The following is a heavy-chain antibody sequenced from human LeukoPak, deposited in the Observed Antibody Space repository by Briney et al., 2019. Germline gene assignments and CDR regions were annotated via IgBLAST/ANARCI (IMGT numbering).Heavy chain of an antibody. V-gene: IGHV3-48*03. D-gene: IGHD3-10*01. CDR3: ASFILWFGGAIDY. J-gene: IGHJ4*02. CDR2: ISSSGSTI. Sequence: PGGSLRLSCAASGFTFSSYEMNWVRQAPGKGLEWVSYISSSGSTIYYADSVKGRFTIPRDNAKNSLYLQMNSLRAEDTAVYYCASFILWFGGAIDYWGQGTLVTVSS. CDR1: GFTFSSYE.